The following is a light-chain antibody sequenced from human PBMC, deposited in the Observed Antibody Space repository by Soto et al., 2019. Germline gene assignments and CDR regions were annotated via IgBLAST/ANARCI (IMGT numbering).Light chain of an antibody. CDR1: SSNIGSNY. V-gene: IGLV1-51*01. J-gene: IGLJ2*01. Sequence: QCVFTQPPSVSAAPGQKVTISCSGSSSNIGSNYVSWYQQLPGTAPKLLIYDNGKRPSGIPDRFSGSQSGTSATLGITGLQTGDEADYYCGTWDNSLSAVFGGGTTLTVL. CDR2: DNG. CDR3: GTWDNSLSAV.